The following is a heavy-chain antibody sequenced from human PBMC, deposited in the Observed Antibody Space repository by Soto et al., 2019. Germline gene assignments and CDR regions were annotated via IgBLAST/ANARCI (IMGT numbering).Heavy chain of an antibody. Sequence: SETLSLTCTVSGGSISSSSYYWGWIRQPPGKGLEWIGSIYYSGSTYYNPSLKSRVTISVDTSKNQFSLKLSSVTAADTAVYYCARLMTPYGMDVWGQGTTVTVSS. V-gene: IGHV4-39*01. J-gene: IGHJ6*02. CDR2: IYYSGST. D-gene: IGHD2-8*01. CDR3: ARLMTPYGMDV. CDR1: GGSISSSSYY.